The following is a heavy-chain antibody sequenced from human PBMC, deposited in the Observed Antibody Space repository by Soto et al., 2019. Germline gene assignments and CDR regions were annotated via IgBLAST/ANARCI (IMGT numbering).Heavy chain of an antibody. CDR3: ARGETYLGV. CDR1: RDTFNKYA. Sequence: QVQLVQSGAEVKKPGSSVKVSCKTSRDTFNKYAFNWVRQAPGQGLEWMGWIIPIFSSRNYAEKFQGRVTITADDSTITAYMELRSLRFEDMAVYYCARGETYLGVWGQGTTVTVSS. V-gene: IGHV1-69*01. J-gene: IGHJ6*02. CDR2: IIPIFSSR. D-gene: IGHD3-16*01.